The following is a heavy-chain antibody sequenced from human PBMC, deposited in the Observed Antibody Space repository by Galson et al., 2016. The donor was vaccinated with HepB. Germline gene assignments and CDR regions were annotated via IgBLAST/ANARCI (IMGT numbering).Heavy chain of an antibody. V-gene: IGHV3-21*01. D-gene: IGHD5-18*01. CDR2: ISSSSSYI. CDR3: ARFSGYSYGQDFYYYYGMDV. J-gene: IGHJ6*04. Sequence: SLRLSCAASGFTFSSYSMNWVRQAPGKGLEWVSSISSSSSYIYYADSVKGRFTISRDNAKNSLYLQMNSLRAEDTAGYYCARFSGYSYGQDFYYYYGMDVWGKGTTVTVSS. CDR1: GFTFSSYS.